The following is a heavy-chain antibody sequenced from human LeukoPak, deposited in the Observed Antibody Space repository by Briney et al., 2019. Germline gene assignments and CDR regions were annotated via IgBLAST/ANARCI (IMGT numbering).Heavy chain of an antibody. V-gene: IGHV4-39*01. CDR2: IYYSGST. CDR1: GGSISSSSYY. D-gene: IGHD3-22*01. J-gene: IGHJ4*02. CDR3: ARHPLKKTYYYDSSGYYIDY. Sequence: SETLSLTCTVSGGSISSSSYYWGWIRQPPGKGLEWIGSIYYSGSTYYNPSLKSRVTISVDMSKNQFSLKLSSVTAADTAVYYCARHPLKKTYYYDSSGYYIDYWGQGTLVTVSS.